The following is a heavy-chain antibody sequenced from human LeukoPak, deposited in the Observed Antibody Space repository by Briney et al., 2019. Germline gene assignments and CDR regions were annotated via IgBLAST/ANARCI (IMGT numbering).Heavy chain of an antibody. Sequence: PSETLSLTCAVYGGSFSGYYWSWIRQPPGKGLEWIGYIYYSGSINYNPSLKSRVTISVDTSKNQFSLKLSSVTAADTAVYYCARLRGVPKPNWFDPWGQGTLVTVSS. V-gene: IGHV4-59*01. CDR1: GGSFSGYY. D-gene: IGHD3-3*01. J-gene: IGHJ5*02. CDR2: IYYSGSI. CDR3: ARLRGVPKPNWFDP.